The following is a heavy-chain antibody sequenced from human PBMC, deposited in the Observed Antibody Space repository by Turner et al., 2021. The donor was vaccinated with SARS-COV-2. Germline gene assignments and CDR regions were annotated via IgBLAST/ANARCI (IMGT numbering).Heavy chain of an antibody. Sequence: EVQLLESGGGLVQPGGSLRLSCAASGFPFNSDAMSWVRQATGKGLEWGSAISGSGGSTYYADSVKGRFTISRDNSKNTLYLQMNSLRAEDTAVYYCAKGYSPDYWGQGTLVTVSS. J-gene: IGHJ4*02. CDR3: AKGYSPDY. V-gene: IGHV3-23*01. CDR1: GFPFNSDA. D-gene: IGHD4-4*01. CDR2: ISGSGGST.